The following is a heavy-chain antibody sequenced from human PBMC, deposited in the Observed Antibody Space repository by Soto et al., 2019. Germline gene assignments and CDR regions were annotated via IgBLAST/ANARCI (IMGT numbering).Heavy chain of an antibody. V-gene: IGHV3-23*01. D-gene: IGHD3-16*01. Sequence: GGSLRLSCAASGFTFHNYAMSWVRQAPGKGLEWVSSINGPGDDTYYADSVKGRFTISRDNSKNTLYLQMNSLRAEDTALYYCATKEESDHVWGKSPLDWGQGTLVTVSS. CDR1: GFTFHNYA. CDR3: ATKEESDHVWGKSPLD. J-gene: IGHJ4*03. CDR2: INGPGDDT.